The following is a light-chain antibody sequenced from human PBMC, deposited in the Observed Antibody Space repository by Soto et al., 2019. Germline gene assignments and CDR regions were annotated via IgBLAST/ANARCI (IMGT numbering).Light chain of an antibody. CDR2: GAS. CDR1: QSVSSN. V-gene: IGKV3-15*01. J-gene: IGKJ2*01. CDR3: HQYDDGPYT. Sequence: EMVMTQSPATLSLSPGERATLSCRASQSVSSNVAWYQQIPGQTPRLLIYGASTRATGIPVRFSGSGSGTEFTLTISSLQSEDFAVYYCHQYDDGPYTFGQGTK.